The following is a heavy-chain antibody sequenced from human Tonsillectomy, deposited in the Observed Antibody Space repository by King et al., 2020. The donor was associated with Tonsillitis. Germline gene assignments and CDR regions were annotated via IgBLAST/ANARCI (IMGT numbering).Heavy chain of an antibody. V-gene: IGHV4-34*01. CDR3: ARYFGSYELDP. CDR2: INHSGST. Sequence: VQLQQWGAGLLKPSETLSLTCAVYGGSFSGYYWSWIRQPPGKGLEWIWEINHSGSTNYNPSRKSRVPITVETSKNQFSLKLSSVTAAETAVYYCARYFGSYELDPWGQGTLVTVSS. CDR1: GGSFSGYY. D-gene: IGHD2-21*01. J-gene: IGHJ5*02.